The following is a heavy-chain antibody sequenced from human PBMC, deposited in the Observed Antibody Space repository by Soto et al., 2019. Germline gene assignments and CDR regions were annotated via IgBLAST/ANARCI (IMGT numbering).Heavy chain of an antibody. D-gene: IGHD3-3*01. CDR2: IIPIFGTA. Sequence: QVQLVQSGAEVKKPGSSVKVSCKASGGTFSSYAISWVRQAPGQGLEWMGGIIPIFGTANYAQKFQGRVTITADKSTSTAYMELSSLRSEDTAVYYCARRNTYYDFWSGSYYFDYWGQGPLVTVSS. J-gene: IGHJ4*02. V-gene: IGHV1-69*06. CDR3: ARRNTYYDFWSGSYYFDY. CDR1: GGTFSSYA.